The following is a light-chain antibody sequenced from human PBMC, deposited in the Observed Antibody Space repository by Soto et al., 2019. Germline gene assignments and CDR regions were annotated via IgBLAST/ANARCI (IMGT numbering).Light chain of an antibody. CDR1: QSVTNSY. V-gene: IGKV3-20*01. J-gene: IGKJ1*01. CDR2: GAL. CDR3: QQYATSPWT. Sequence: ETVLTQSPGTLSLSPGERATLSCRASQSVTNSYLAWFQQKPGQAPRLLIFGALSRATGIPDRFSGSGSGTDFTLTISRLEPEYFAVYYCQQYATSPWTFGQGTKVEVK.